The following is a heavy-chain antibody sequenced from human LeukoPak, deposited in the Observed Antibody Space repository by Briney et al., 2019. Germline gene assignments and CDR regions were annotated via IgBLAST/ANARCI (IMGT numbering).Heavy chain of an antibody. Sequence: GGSLRLSCAASGFTFSNYGMNWVRQAPGKGLEWVSYISSSSSYIYYADSVKGRFTISRDNAKNSLYLQMNSLRAEDTAVYYCAKDADSSGPLGYFDYWGQGTLVTVSS. CDR3: AKDADSSGPLGYFDY. J-gene: IGHJ4*02. D-gene: IGHD3-22*01. CDR1: GFTFSNYG. CDR2: ISSSSSYI. V-gene: IGHV3-21*01.